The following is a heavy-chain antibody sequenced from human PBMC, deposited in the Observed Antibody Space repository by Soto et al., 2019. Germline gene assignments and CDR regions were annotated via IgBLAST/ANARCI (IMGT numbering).Heavy chain of an antibody. J-gene: IGHJ3*02. Sequence: GGSLRLSCAASGFIFDDYAMHWVRQAPGKGLEWVSGIGWNSGTIGYADSVKGRFLISRDNAKNSLYLQMNSLRVEDTALYYCARDISALFMATQMPPGGFDIWGQGTMVTVSS. D-gene: IGHD5-12*01. CDR1: GFIFDDYA. V-gene: IGHV3-9*01. CDR3: ARDISALFMATQMPPGGFDI. CDR2: IGWNSGTI.